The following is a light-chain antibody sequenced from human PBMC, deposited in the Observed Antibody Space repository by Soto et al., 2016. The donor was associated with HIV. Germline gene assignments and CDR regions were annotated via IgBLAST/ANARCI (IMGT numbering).Light chain of an antibody. V-gene: IGKV1-39*01. CDR1: QSITSY. CDR2: TAS. CDR3: QQSYHSPRT. Sequence: DIQMTQSPSSLSASVGDRVTITCRASQSITSYLNWYQQKPGKAPKLLIYTASNLQSGVPLRFSGSGSGTDFTLTINTLQPEDFATYYCQQSYHSPRTFGQGLSWRS. J-gene: IGKJ4*02.